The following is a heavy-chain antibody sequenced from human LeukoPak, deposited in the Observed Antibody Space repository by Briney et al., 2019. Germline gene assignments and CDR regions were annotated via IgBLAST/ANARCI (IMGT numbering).Heavy chain of an antibody. D-gene: IGHD6-13*01. Sequence: GGSLRLSCAASGFTFSDYYMSWIRQAPGKGLEWVSYISSSGSTIYYADSVKGRFTISRDNAKNSLYLQMNSLRAEDTAVYYCARAPKDSSSWPVHLDYWGQGTLVTVSS. CDR2: ISSSGSTI. CDR3: ARAPKDSSSWPVHLDY. CDR1: GFTFSDYY. J-gene: IGHJ4*02. V-gene: IGHV3-11*01.